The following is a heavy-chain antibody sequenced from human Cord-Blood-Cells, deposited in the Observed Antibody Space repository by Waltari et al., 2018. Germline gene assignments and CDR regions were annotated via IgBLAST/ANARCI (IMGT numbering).Heavy chain of an antibody. D-gene: IGHD6-6*01. J-gene: IGHJ6*02. CDR1: GYTFTGYY. V-gene: IGHV1-2*02. Sequence: QVQLVQSGAEVKKPGASVKVSCKASGYTFTGYYMHRVRQAPGQGLEWMGWINPNSGGTNYAQKFQGRVTMTRDTSISTAYMELSRLRSDDTAVYYCARGYSSSYYYYGMDVWGQGTTVTVSS. CDR2: INPNSGGT. CDR3: ARGYSSSYYYYGMDV.